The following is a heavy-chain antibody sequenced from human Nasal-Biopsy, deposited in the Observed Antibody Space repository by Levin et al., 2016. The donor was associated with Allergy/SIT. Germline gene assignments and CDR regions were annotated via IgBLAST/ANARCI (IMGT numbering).Heavy chain of an antibody. Sequence: GESLKISCGASGFSFSSYWMTWVRQAPGKGLEWVANINRDGSEKHYVDSVKGRFAISRDNTKNSLSLQMNSLRADDTAIYFCAREGRVAAAFDYWGPGNPGHRLL. CDR1: GFSFSSYW. CDR3: AREGRVAAAFDY. CDR2: INRDGSEK. V-gene: IGHV3-7*03. J-gene: IGHJ4*02. D-gene: IGHD6-13*01.